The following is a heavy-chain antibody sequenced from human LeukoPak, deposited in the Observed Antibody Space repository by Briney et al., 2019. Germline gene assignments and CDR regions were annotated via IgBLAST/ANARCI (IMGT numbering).Heavy chain of an antibody. CDR2: INPNSGGT. V-gene: IGHV1-2*02. Sequence: ASVKVSCKASGYTFTGYYMHWVRQAPGQGLEWMGGINPNSGGTNYAQKFQGRVTMTRDSRVTMTRDTSISAAYMELSRLRSDDTAVYYCARQSNTPAGDFDYWGQGTLVTVSS. J-gene: IGHJ4*02. CDR3: ARQSNTPAGDFDY. D-gene: IGHD6-13*01. CDR1: GYTFTGYY.